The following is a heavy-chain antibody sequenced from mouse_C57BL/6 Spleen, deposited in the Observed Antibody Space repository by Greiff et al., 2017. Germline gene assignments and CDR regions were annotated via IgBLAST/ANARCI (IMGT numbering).Heavy chain of an antibody. CDR2: INPGSGGT. V-gene: IGHV1-54*01. J-gene: IGHJ4*01. D-gene: IGHD1-1*01. CDR1: GYAFTNYL. Sequence: VQLQQSGAELVRPGTSVKVSCKASGYAFTNYLIEWVKQRPGQGLEWIGVINPGSGGTNYNEKFKGKATLTADKSSSTAYMQLISLTSEDSAVYFCARSDGSSYDYAMDYWGQGTSVTVSS. CDR3: ARSDGSSYDYAMDY.